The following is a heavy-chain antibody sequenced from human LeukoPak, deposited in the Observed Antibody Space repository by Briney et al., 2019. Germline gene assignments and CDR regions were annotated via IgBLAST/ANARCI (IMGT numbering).Heavy chain of an antibody. Sequence: GGSLRLSCAASGFIFSSYSMNWVRQAPGKGLEWVSSISSSSSYTYYADSVKGRFTISRDNAKNSLYLQMNSLRAEDTAVYYCARIYGSGSYYDYWGQGTLVTVSS. CDR2: ISSSSSYT. D-gene: IGHD3-10*01. V-gene: IGHV3-21*01. J-gene: IGHJ4*02. CDR1: GFIFSSYS. CDR3: ARIYGSGSYYDY.